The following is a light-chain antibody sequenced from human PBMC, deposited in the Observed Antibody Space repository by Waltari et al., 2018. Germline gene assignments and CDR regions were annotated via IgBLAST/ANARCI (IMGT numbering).Light chain of an antibody. CDR2: GKN. CDR3: NSRDSSGHHVL. J-gene: IGLJ2*01. V-gene: IGLV3-19*01. Sequence: SSELTQDPAVSVALGQTVRITCQGDRRRSYYASWYQQKPGQAPLPVLYGKNNRPTRIPDRFSCSSSGNTASLTITWSHAEDEADYYCNSRDSSGHHVLFGGGTKLTVL. CDR1: RRRSYY.